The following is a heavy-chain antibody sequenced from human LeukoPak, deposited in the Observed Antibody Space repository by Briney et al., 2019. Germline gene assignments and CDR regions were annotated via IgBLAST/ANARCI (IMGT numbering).Heavy chain of an antibody. D-gene: IGHD4-11*01. Sequence: NPGGSLRLSCAASGFTFSDYYMSWVRQAPGKGLEWVSYISSSGSTIHYADSVRGRFTISRDNAKKSLYLQMNSLRAEDTAVYYCARPGLPFYYYYMDVWGKGTTVIASS. CDR1: GFTFSDYY. CDR2: ISSSGSTI. J-gene: IGHJ6*03. V-gene: IGHV3-11*04. CDR3: ARPGLPFYYYYMDV.